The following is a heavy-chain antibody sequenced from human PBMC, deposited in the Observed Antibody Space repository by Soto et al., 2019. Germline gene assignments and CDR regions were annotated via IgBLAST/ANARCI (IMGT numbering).Heavy chain of an antibody. V-gene: IGHV3-21*01. D-gene: IGHD2-2*01. CDR2: VSFRGDI. Sequence: GGSLRLSCTASGFMFSSYTMNWVRQAPGKGLEWVSSVSFRGDIYYADSLEGRFTISGDDAKNSLYLQMNSLRAEDTAVYYCARGCSSASCYYYWGQGTLVTVSS. CDR3: ARGCSSASCYYY. J-gene: IGHJ4*02. CDR1: GFMFSSYT.